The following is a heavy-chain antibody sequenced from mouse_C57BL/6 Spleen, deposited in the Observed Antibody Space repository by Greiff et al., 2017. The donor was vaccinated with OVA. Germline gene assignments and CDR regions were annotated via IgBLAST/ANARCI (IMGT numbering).Heavy chain of an antibody. CDR1: GYTFTSYW. D-gene: IGHD2-3*01. CDR3: ARYVIIYDGYFDY. CDR2: IHPNSGST. Sequence: QVQLQQPGAELVKPGASVKLSCKASGYTFTSYWMHWVKQRPGQGLEWIGMIHPNSGSTNYNEKFKSKATLTVDKSSSTAYMQLSSLTSEDSAVYYCARYVIIYDGYFDYWGQGTTLTVSS. J-gene: IGHJ2*01. V-gene: IGHV1-64*01.